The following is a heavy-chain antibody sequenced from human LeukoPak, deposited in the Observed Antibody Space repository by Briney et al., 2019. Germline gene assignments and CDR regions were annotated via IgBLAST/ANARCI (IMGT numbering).Heavy chain of an antibody. CDR1: GFTFSSYA. CDR3: ARVPSRPMRQRGSSVGATRVWQRKSDAFDI. D-gene: IGHD1-26*01. J-gene: IGHJ3*02. Sequence: GSLRLSCAASGFTFSSYAMSWVRQAPGKGLEWIGEINHSGSTNYNPSLKSRVTISVDTSKNQFSLKLSSVTAADTAVYYCARVPSRPMRQRGSSVGATRVWQRKSDAFDIWGQGTMVTVSS. V-gene: IGHV4-34*01. CDR2: INHSGST.